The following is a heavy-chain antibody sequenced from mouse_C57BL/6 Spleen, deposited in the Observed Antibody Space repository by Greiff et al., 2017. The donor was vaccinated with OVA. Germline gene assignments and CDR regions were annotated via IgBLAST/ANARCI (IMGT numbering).Heavy chain of an antibody. CDR3: ARRDSNRDYYAMDY. CDR1: GFTFSDYG. CDR2: ISSGSSTI. Sequence: VQLKESGGGLVKPGGSLKLSCAASGFTFSDYGMHWVRQAPEKGLEWVAYISSGSSTIYYADTVKGRFTISRDNAKNTLFLQMTSLRSEDTAMYYCARRDSNRDYYAMDYWGQGTSVTVSS. V-gene: IGHV5-17*01. J-gene: IGHJ4*01. D-gene: IGHD2-5*01.